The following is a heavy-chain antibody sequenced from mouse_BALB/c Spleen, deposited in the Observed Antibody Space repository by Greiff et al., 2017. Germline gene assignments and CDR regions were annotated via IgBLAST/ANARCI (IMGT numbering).Heavy chain of an antibody. CDR3: ARATTVVATPFAY. V-gene: IGHV5-4*02. CDR2: ISDGGSYT. Sequence: EVQGVESGGGLVKPGGSLKLSCAASGFTFSDYYMYWVRQTPEKRLEWVATISDGGSYTYYPDSVKGRFTISRDNAKNNLYLQMSSLKSEDTAMYYCARATTVVATPFAYWGQGTLVTVSA. CDR1: GFTFSDYY. J-gene: IGHJ3*01. D-gene: IGHD1-1*01.